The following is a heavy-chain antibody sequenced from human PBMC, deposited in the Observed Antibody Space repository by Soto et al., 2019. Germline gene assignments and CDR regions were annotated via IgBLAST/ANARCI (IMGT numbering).Heavy chain of an antibody. CDR1: GFTFSSYS. CDR2: ISSSSSYI. V-gene: IGHV3-21*01. D-gene: IGHD6-19*01. Sequence: GGSLRLSCAASGFTFSSYSMNWVRQAPGKGLEWVSSISSSSSYIYYADSVKGRFTISRDNAKNSLYLQMNSLRAEDTAVYYCARGRIAVAGTYHFDYWGQGTLVTVSS. J-gene: IGHJ4*02. CDR3: ARGRIAVAGTYHFDY.